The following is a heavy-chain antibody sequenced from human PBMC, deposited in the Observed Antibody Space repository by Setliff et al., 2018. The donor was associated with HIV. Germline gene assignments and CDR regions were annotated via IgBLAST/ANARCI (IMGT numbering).Heavy chain of an antibody. D-gene: IGHD2-8*01. CDR2: IYHNGAT. V-gene: IGHV4-4*02. CDR3: ARGEQDIVLMVYARGYYYMDV. J-gene: IGHJ6*03. Sequence: PSETLSLTCAVSGGSISSSNWWRWVRQHPGKGLEWIGEIYHNGATNYSPSLKSRATISVDKSKNPFSLKLSSVTAADTAVYYCARGEQDIVLMVYARGYYYMDVWGKGTTVTVSS. CDR1: GGSISSSNW.